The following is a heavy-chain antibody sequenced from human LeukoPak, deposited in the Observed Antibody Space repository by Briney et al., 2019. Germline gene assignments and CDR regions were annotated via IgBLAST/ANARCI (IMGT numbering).Heavy chain of an antibody. CDR2: ISYDGSNK. J-gene: IGHJ6*03. CDR1: GFTFSSYA. V-gene: IGHV3-30*01. CDR3: ARDSADIVVVPAAPPYYYYYMDV. Sequence: PGGSLRLSCAASGFTFSSYAMHWVRQAPGKGLEGVAVISYDGSNKYYADSVKGRFTISRDNSKNTLYLQMNSLRAEDTAVYYCARDSADIVVVPAAPPYYYYYMDVWGKGTTVTVSS. D-gene: IGHD2-2*01.